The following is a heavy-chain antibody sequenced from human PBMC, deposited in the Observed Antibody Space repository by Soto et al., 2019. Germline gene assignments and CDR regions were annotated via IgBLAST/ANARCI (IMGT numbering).Heavy chain of an antibody. V-gene: IGHV1-69*05. D-gene: IGHD3-3*02. CDR3: ARDKDRPQLGGNYYYILDV. CDR2: IIPIFRRP. J-gene: IGHJ6*02. CDR1: GGTFSTSA. Sequence: QVQLEQSGAEVKKPGSSVRVSCKASGGTFSTSAISWVRQAPGQGLEWMGGIIPIFRRPDYAQKFQGRVTXTXDXATSTAYMELSGLRSDDTAVYYCARDKDRPQLGGNYYYILDVWGQGTTITVSS.